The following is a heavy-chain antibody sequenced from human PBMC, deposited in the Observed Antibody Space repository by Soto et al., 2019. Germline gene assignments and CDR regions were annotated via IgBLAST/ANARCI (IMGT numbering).Heavy chain of an antibody. CDR2: INLDGSEK. J-gene: IGHJ4*02. CDR3: SGSLVS. CDR1: GFTFSSFW. V-gene: IGHV3-7*01. Sequence: QPGGSLRLSCAASGFTFSSFWMDWVRQAPGKGLEWVANINLDGSEKHYVDSVKGRFTISRDNAKNSLYLQMSSLTAEDSALYYCSGSLVSWGQGVRVTVSS.